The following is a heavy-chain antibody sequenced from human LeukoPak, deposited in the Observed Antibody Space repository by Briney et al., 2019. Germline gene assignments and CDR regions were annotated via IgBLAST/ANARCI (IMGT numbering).Heavy chain of an antibody. CDR3: ARGRGYDFWSAYQSDY. V-gene: IGHV4-34*01. Sequence: SETLSLTCAVYGGSFSGYYWSWIRQPPGKGLEWIGEINHSGSTNYNPPLKSRVTISVDTSKNQFSLNLSSVTAADTAVYYCARGRGYDFWSAYQSDYWGQGTLVTVSS. CDR2: INHSGST. CDR1: GGSFSGYY. D-gene: IGHD3-3*01. J-gene: IGHJ4*02.